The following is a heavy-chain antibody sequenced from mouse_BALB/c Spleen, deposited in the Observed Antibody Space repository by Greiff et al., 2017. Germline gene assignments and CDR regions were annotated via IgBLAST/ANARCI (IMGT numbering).Heavy chain of an antibody. J-gene: IGHJ1*01. V-gene: IGHV5-12-2*01. CDR3: ARPYYYGSRNWYFDV. D-gene: IGHD1-1*01. CDR2: ISNGGGST. CDR1: GFTFSSYT. Sequence: EVKLMESGGGLVQPGGSLKLSCAASGFTFSSYTMSWVRQTPEKRLEWVAYISNGGGSTYYPDTVKGRFTISRDNAKNTLYLQMSSLKSEDTAMYYCARPYYYGSRNWYFDVWGAGTTVTVSS.